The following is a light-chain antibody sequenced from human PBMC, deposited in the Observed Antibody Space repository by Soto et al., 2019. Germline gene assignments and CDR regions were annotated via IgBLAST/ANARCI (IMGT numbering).Light chain of an antibody. Sequence: EIVLTQSPGTLSLSPGERATLSCRASQSVSSNLAWYQQKPGLAPRLLMFAVSTRAAGIPGRFSGSGSGTEFTLTISSLQSEDFAVYYCQQYSNWPRTFGQGTKVDIK. J-gene: IGKJ1*01. CDR2: AVS. CDR1: QSVSSN. V-gene: IGKV3-15*01. CDR3: QQYSNWPRT.